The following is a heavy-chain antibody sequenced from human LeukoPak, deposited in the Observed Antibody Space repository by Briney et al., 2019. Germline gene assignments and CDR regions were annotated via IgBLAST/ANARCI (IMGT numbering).Heavy chain of an antibody. Sequence: RTGGSLRLSCAASGFTFSNYAMNWVRQAPGKGLEWVSAISGSGDSTQYADSVKGRFAISGDNSKNTLYLQMNTLRAGDTAIYYCAKNAYYYGSGSLDYWGQGTLVTVSS. CDR3: AKNAYYYGSGSLDY. CDR2: ISGSGDST. CDR1: GFTFSNYA. V-gene: IGHV3-23*01. J-gene: IGHJ4*02. D-gene: IGHD3-10*01.